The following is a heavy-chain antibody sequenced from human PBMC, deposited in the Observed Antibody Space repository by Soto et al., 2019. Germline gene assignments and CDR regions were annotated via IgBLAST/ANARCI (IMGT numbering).Heavy chain of an antibody. V-gene: IGHV4-59*01. J-gene: IGHJ4*02. Sequence: PSETLSLTCTVSGGSISSYYWSWIRQPPGKGLEWIGYIYYSGSTNYNPSLKSRVTISVDTSKNQFSLKLSSVTAADTAVYYCAGSTEPAFGVVTPSSLDYWGQGTLVTVSS. CDR1: GGSISSYY. D-gene: IGHD3-3*01. CDR2: IYYSGST. CDR3: AGSTEPAFGVVTPSSLDY.